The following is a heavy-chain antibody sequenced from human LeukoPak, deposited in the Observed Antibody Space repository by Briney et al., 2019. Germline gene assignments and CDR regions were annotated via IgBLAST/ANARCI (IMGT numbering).Heavy chain of an antibody. CDR1: GYSFTSYW. CDR2: IYPGDSDT. J-gene: IGHJ4*02. Sequence: GESLKISCKGSGYSFTSYWIGWVRQMPGKGLEWMGIIYPGDSDTRYSPSFQGQVTISADKSISTAYLQWSSLKASDTAKYYCARTSYCSGGSCYFDYWGQGTLVTVSS. V-gene: IGHV5-51*01. D-gene: IGHD2-15*01. CDR3: ARTSYCSGGSCYFDY.